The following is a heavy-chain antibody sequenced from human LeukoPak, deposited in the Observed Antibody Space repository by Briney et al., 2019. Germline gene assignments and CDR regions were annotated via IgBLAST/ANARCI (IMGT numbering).Heavy chain of an antibody. CDR1: GESFSGYY. J-gene: IGHJ4*02. CDR3: ARSLSSSGIDY. D-gene: IGHD6-6*01. CDR2: INHSGST. Sequence: PSETLSLTCAVYGESFSGYYWSWIRQPPGKGLEWMGEINHSGSTNYNPSLKSRVTISVDTSKNQFSLKLSSVTAADTAVYYCARSLSSSGIDYWGQGTLVTVSS. V-gene: IGHV4-34*01.